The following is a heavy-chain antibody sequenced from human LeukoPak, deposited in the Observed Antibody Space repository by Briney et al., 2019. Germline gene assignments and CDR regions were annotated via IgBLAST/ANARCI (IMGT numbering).Heavy chain of an antibody. CDR2: ISGSGGST. D-gene: IGHD3-22*01. CDR3: AKPMGSSGYYHFDY. CDR1: GFTFSSYG. V-gene: IGHV3-23*01. J-gene: IGHJ4*02. Sequence: GGTLRLYCAASGFTFSSYGLSWVRQAPGKGLEWVSAISGSGGSTYYADSVKGRFTISRDNSKNTLYLQMNSLRVEDTAVYYCAKPMGSSGYYHFDYWGQGTLVTVSS.